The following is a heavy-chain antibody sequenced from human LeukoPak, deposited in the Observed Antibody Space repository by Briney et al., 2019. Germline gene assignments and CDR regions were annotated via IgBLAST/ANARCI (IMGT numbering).Heavy chain of an antibody. CDR2: ISGSGETT. Sequence: GGSLRLSCAASGFTFSHYAMSWVRQAPGKGLEWVSGISGSGETTYYADSVRGRVTISRDNSKNTVSPQMSSLRAEDTAVYYCTRGYTFGNFDYWGQGTLVTVSS. J-gene: IGHJ4*02. CDR1: GFTFSHYA. V-gene: IGHV3-23*01. D-gene: IGHD5-12*01. CDR3: TRGYTFGNFDY.